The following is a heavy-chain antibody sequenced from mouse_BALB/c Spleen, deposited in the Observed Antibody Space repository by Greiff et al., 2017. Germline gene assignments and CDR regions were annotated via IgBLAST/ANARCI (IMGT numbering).Heavy chain of an antibody. J-gene: IGHJ4*01. CDR2: ISYDGSN. V-gene: IGHV3-6*02. CDR1: GYSITSGYY. Sequence: DVQLQESGPGLVKPSQSLSLTCSVTGYSITSGYYWNWIRQFPGNKLEWMGYISYDGSNNYHPSLKNRISITRDTSKNQFFLKLNSVTTEDTATYYCARDRDGYDYYAMDYWGQGTSVTVSS. CDR3: ARDRDGYDYYAMDY. D-gene: IGHD2-2*01.